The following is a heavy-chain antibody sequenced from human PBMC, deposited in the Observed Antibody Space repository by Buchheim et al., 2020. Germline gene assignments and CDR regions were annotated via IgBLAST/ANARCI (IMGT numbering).Heavy chain of an antibody. D-gene: IGHD3-3*01. CDR2: VSDRGSD. CDR3: VRSPLVKRSLEWMNYYIY. Sequence: QMQLQQWGAGLLKPSETLSLTCDVSGGSLTGYYWGWLRQPPGKGLEWIGEVSDRGSDNYNPSLKSRVTISVDTSRNQVSLELTSVTAADSGVYYCVRSPLVKRSLEWMNYYIYWGQGTL. J-gene: IGHJ4*02. V-gene: IGHV4-34*01. CDR1: GGSLTGYY.